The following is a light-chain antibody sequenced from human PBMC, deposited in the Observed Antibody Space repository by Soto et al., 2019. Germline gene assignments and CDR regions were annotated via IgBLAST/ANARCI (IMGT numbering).Light chain of an antibody. Sequence: EIQMTQSPSSLSASVGDRVTITCRASQGISNYLAWYQQKPGKVPKLLIYGASTLQSGGPSRLSGSGSGTDFPLIINSLQPEDVATYYCQKYDSAPWTFGQGTKVEIK. V-gene: IGKV1-27*01. J-gene: IGKJ1*01. CDR1: QGISNY. CDR2: GAS. CDR3: QKYDSAPWT.